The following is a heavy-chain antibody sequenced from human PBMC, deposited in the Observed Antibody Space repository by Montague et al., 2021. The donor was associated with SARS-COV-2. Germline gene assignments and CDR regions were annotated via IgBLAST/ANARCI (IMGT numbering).Heavy chain of an antibody. CDR3: ARGVLGENRYASGWFLTHHYNSLDV. D-gene: IGHD6-19*01. CDR2: INHSRDT. J-gene: IGHJ4*02. Sequence: SETLSLTCAVYGGSFSDYYWSWIRQSPGKGLEWIGEINHSRDTNYNPPLKSRVTISVDTSKNQFSLKLRSVTAADMAVYYCARGVLGENRYASGWFLTHHYNSLDVWGQGTLVIVSS. V-gene: IGHV4-34*01. CDR1: GGSFSDYY.